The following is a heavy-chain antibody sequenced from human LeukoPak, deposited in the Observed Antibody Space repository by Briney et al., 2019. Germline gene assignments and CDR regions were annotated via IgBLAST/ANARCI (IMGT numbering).Heavy chain of an antibody. CDR1: GFTFGDYA. CDR3: TREYSSGWYSDY. Sequence: GGSLRLSCTASGFTFGDYAISWVRQAPGKGLEWVGFIRSKAYGGTTEYAASVKGRFTISRDDSKSIAYLQMNSLKTEDTAVYYCTREYSSGWYSDYWGQGTLVTVSS. V-gene: IGHV3-49*04. CDR2: IRSKAYGGTT. J-gene: IGHJ4*02. D-gene: IGHD6-19*01.